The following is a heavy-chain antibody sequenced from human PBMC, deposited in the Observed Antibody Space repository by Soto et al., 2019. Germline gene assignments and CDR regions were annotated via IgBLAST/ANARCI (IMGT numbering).Heavy chain of an antibody. D-gene: IGHD6-19*01. CDR2: ISAYNGNT. J-gene: IGHJ6*02. V-gene: IGHV1-18*01. CDR1: GYTFTSYG. Sequence: QVQLVQSGAEVKKPGASVKVSCKASGYTFTSYGISWVRQAPGQGLEWMGWISAYNGNTNYAQKLQGRVTMTTDTSTSTAYMELRSPRSDDTAVYYCARIPYSSGWYGYYYGMDVWGQGTTVTVSS. CDR3: ARIPYSSGWYGYYYGMDV.